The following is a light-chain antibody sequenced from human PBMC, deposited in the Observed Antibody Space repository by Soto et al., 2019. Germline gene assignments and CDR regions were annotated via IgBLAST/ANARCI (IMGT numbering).Light chain of an antibody. CDR1: QDISDY. CDR3: QQLNSYPLT. J-gene: IGKJ5*01. CDR2: AAS. V-gene: IGKV1-9*01. Sequence: DIQMTQSPSSLSASVGDRVTITCQASQDISDYLAWYQQRPGKAPKLLIYAASTLQSGVPSRFSGGGSGTEFTLTISSLQPEDFATYSCQQLNSYPLTFGGGTRLEIK.